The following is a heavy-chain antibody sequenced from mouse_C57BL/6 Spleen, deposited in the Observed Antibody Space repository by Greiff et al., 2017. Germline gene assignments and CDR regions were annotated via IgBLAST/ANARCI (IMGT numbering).Heavy chain of an antibody. D-gene: IGHD1-1*01. CDR3: ARWKDYGTHWYFDV. Sequence: QVQLQQPGAELVRPGSSVKLSCKASGYTFTSYWMHWVKQRPIQGLEWIGNIDPSDSETHYNQKFKDKATLTVDKSSSTAYMQLSSLTSEDSAVYYCARWKDYGTHWYFDVWGTGTTVTVSS. V-gene: IGHV1-52*01. CDR2: IDPSDSET. J-gene: IGHJ1*03. CDR1: GYTFTSYW.